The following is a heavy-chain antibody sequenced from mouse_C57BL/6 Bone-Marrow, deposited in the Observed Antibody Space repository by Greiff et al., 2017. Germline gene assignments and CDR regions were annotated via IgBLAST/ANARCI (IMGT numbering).Heavy chain of an antibody. CDR3: ARIEAFYYGYFDY. V-gene: IGHV1-69*01. J-gene: IGHJ2*01. D-gene: IGHD1-1*01. CDR1: GYTFTSYW. Sequence: VQLQQPGAELVMPGASVKLSCKASGYTFTSYWMHWVKQRPGQGLEWIGAIDPSDSYTNYTQKFKGKSTLTVDKSSSTAYMQLSSLTSEDSAVYYCARIEAFYYGYFDYWGQGTTLTVSS. CDR2: IDPSDSYT.